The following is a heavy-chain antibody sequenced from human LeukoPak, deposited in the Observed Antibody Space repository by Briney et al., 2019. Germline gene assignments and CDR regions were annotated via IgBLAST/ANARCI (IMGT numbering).Heavy chain of an antibody. CDR2: IYYSGST. V-gene: IGHV4-39*01. CDR3: ARHAGSYYTYNFDY. CDR1: GGSIRSSSYY. Sequence: SETLPLTCTVSGGSIRSSSYYWGWIRQPPGKGLEWIESIYYSGSTNYKPSLRSRVTISVDTSKNQFSLKLSSVTAADTAVYYCARHAGSYYTYNFDYWGQGTLVTVSS. J-gene: IGHJ4*02. D-gene: IGHD3-22*01.